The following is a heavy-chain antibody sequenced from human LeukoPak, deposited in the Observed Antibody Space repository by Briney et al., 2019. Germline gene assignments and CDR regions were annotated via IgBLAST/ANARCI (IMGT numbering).Heavy chain of an antibody. J-gene: IGHJ6*03. CDR3: ARASITMVRGVMDNYYYYYMDV. CDR2: ISSSGSTI. Sequence: GGSLRLSCAASGFTFSDYYMSWIRQAPGKGLEWVSYISSSGSTIYYADSVKGRFTISRDNAKNSLYLQMNSLRAEDTAVYYCARASITMVRGVMDNYYYYYMDVWGRGTTVTISS. D-gene: IGHD3-10*01. V-gene: IGHV3-11*01. CDR1: GFTFSDYY.